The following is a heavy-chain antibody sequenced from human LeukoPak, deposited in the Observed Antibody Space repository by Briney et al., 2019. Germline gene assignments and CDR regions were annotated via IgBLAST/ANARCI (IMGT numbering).Heavy chain of an antibody. CDR3: AKIIGYSSSWTSPLYYFDY. D-gene: IGHD6-13*01. CDR2: ISGSGGST. V-gene: IGHV3-23*01. Sequence: GRFLRLSCAASGFTFSSYAMSWVRQAPGKGLEWVSAISGSGGSTYYADSVKGRFTISRDNSKNTLYLQMNSLRAEDTAVYYCAKIIGYSSSWTSPLYYFDYWGQGTQVTVSS. CDR1: GFTFSSYA. J-gene: IGHJ4*02.